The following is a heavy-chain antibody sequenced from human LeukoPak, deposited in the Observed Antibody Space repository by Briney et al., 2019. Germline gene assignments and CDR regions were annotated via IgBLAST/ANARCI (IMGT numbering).Heavy chain of an antibody. J-gene: IGHJ5*02. CDR3: AGSRVWANSSWYYWFDP. CDR2: IYYSGST. Sequence: SETLSLTCTVSGGSISSYYWSWIRQPPGKGLEWIGYIYYSGSTNYNPSLKSRVTISVDTSNNQFSLKLSSVTAADTAVYYCAGSRVWANSSWYYWFDPWGQGTLVTVSS. D-gene: IGHD3-22*01. CDR1: GGSISSYY. V-gene: IGHV4-59*12.